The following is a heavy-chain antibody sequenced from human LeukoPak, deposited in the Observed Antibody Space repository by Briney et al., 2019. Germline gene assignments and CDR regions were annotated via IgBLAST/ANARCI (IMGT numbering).Heavy chain of an antibody. V-gene: IGHV3-15*01. CDR3: TTDPVQGGIELFDY. D-gene: IGHD2-15*01. Sequence: GGSLRLSCAASGFTFSNAWMSWVRQAPGKGLEWVGRIKSKTDCGTTDYAAPVKGRFTISRDDSKNTLYLQMNSLKTEDTAVYYCTTDPVQGGIELFDYWGQGTLVTVSS. CDR1: GFTFSNAW. J-gene: IGHJ4*02. CDR2: IKSKTDCGTT.